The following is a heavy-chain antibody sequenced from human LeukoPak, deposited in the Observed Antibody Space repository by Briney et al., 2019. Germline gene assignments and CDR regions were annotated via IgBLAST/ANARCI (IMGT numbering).Heavy chain of an antibody. J-gene: IGHJ6*03. CDR3: AINSGGYYYMDV. CDR2: IYSGGST. V-gene: IGHV3-53*01. D-gene: IGHD4-23*01. CDR1: GFTVSSNY. Sequence: GGSLRLSCAASGFTVSSNYMSWVRQAPGKGLEWVSVIYSGGSTYYADSVKGRFTISRDNSKNTLYLQMNSLRAEDTAVYYCAINSGGYYYMDVWGKGTTVTVSS.